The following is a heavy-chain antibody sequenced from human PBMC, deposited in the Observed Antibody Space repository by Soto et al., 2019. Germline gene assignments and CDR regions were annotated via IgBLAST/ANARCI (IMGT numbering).Heavy chain of an antibody. D-gene: IGHD2-15*01. Sequence: ASVKVSCKVSGYTLTELSMHWVRQAPGKGLEWMGGFDPEDGETIYAQKFQGRVTMTEDTSTDTAYMELSSLRSEDTAVYYCATVYCSGGSCYLYYFDYWGQGTLVTVSS. CDR3: ATVYCSGGSCYLYYFDY. CDR2: FDPEDGET. V-gene: IGHV1-24*01. J-gene: IGHJ4*02. CDR1: GYTLTELS.